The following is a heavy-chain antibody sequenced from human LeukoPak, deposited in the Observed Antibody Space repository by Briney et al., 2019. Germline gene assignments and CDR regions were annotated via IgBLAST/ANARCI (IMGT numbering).Heavy chain of an antibody. V-gene: IGHV1-69*05. J-gene: IGHJ4*02. CDR1: GGTFSSYA. CDR3: ARGGEIAARPLDY. Sequence: SVKVSCKASGGTFSSYAISWVRQAPGQGLEWMGGIIPIFGTANYAQKFQGRVTMTRDMSTSTVYMELSSLRSEDTAVYYCARGGEIAARPLDYWGQGTLVTVSS. CDR2: IIPIFGTA. D-gene: IGHD6-6*01.